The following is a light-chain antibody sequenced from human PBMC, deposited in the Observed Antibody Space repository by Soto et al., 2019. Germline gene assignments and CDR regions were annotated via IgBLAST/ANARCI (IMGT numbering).Light chain of an antibody. V-gene: IGLV8-61*01. CDR2: STN. CDR3: VLYMGSGISV. Sequence: VVTQEPSFSVSPGGTVTLTCGLSSGSVYTSYYPSWYQQTPGQAPRTLIYSTNTRSSGVPDRFSGSILGNKAALTITGAQADDESDYYCVLYMGSGISVFGTGTKVTVL. J-gene: IGLJ1*01. CDR1: SGSVYTSYY.